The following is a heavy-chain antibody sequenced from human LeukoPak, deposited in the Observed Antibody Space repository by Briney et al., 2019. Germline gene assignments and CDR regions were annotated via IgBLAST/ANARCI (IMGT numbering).Heavy chain of an antibody. J-gene: IGHJ4*02. Sequence: GGSLRLSCAASGFTFSDYYMSWIRQAPGKGLEWVSYISSSGSTIYYADSVKGRFTISRDNAKNSLYLQMNSLRAEDAAVYYCARDPHYYDSSGYVDYWGQGTLVTVSS. CDR3: ARDPHYYDSSGYVDY. V-gene: IGHV3-11*01. CDR2: ISSSGSTI. D-gene: IGHD3-22*01. CDR1: GFTFSDYY.